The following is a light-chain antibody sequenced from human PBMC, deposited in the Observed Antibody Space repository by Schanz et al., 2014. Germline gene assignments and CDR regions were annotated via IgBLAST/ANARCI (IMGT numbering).Light chain of an antibody. Sequence: QSALTQPPSASGSPGQSVTISCTGSSIYKYVSWYQQHPGKAPKLMIYEVTERPSGVPDRFSGSKSGNTASLTVSGLQAEDEGDYYCSSYAGNNKLLFGGGTKLTVL. CDR3: SSYAGNNKLL. CDR2: EVT. J-gene: IGLJ2*01. V-gene: IGLV2-8*01. CDR1: SIYKY.